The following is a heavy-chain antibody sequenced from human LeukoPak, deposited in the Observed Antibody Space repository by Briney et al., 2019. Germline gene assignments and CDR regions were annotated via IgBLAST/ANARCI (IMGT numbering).Heavy chain of an antibody. V-gene: IGHV1-46*01. Sequence: GASVKVSCKASGYTFTSYYMHWVRQAPGQGLEWMGIINPSGGSTSYAQKFQGRVTMTRDTSTSTVYMELSSLRSDDTAVYYCAREYQPEWDFLDSRTLDYWGQGTLVTVSS. D-gene: IGHD6-13*01. J-gene: IGHJ4*02. CDR2: INPSGGST. CDR1: GYTFTSYY. CDR3: AREYQPEWDFLDSRTLDY.